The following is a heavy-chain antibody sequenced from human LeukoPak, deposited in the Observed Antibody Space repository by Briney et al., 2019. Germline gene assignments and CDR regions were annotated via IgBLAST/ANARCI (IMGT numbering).Heavy chain of an antibody. D-gene: IGHD4-23*01. Sequence: ASVKVSCKASGYTFTDYYMHWVRQAPGQGLEWMGWINPNSGGTNYAQKFQGRVTMTRDTSISTAYMELSRLRSDDTAVYYCATSTTVARLAAFDIWGQGTMVTVSS. CDR2: INPNSGGT. CDR3: ATSTTVARLAAFDI. J-gene: IGHJ3*02. V-gene: IGHV1-2*02. CDR1: GYTFTDYY.